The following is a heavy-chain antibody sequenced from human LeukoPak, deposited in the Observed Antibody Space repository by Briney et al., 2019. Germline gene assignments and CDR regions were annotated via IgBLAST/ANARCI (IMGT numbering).Heavy chain of an antibody. J-gene: IGHJ5*02. D-gene: IGHD5-18*01. V-gene: IGHV1-2*02. Sequence: ASLNVSFKASGYTSTHYYRHWVRQAPGQGLEWMGWINPNSGGTNYAQKFQGRVTMTRDTSISTAYVELSRLTSDDTAVYYCARGSAMVTTYRGGNWFHPWGQGTLVTVSS. CDR2: INPNSGGT. CDR1: GYTSTHYY. CDR3: ARGSAMVTTYRGGNWFHP.